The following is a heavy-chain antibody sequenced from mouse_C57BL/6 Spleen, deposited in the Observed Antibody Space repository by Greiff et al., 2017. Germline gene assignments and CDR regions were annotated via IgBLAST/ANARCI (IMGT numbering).Heavy chain of an antibody. CDR3: ARKDYYDYDDGFAY. V-gene: IGHV1-52*01. D-gene: IGHD2-4*01. CDR2: IDPSDSET. J-gene: IGHJ3*01. CDR1: GYTFTSYW. Sequence: VQLQQSGAELVRPGSSVKLSCKASGYTFTSYWMHWVKQRPIQGLEWIGNIDPSDSETHYNQKFKDKATLTVDKSSSTAYMQLSSLTSEDSAVYYCARKDYYDYDDGFAYWGQGTLVTVSA.